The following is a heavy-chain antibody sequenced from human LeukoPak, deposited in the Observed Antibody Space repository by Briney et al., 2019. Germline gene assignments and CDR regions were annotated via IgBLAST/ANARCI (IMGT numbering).Heavy chain of an antibody. Sequence: PSETLSLTCTVSGGSISTGTYYWGWLRQPPGKGREWNGSIYYSGSTYYNPPLKSRVTISVDTSTVQSSLKLCSVPAADAAVYYCARLLELYVPRYGPFVYWGQGSLVTVSS. V-gene: IGHV4-39*01. D-gene: IGHD1-26*01. J-gene: IGHJ4*02. CDR1: GGSISTGTYY. CDR2: IYYSGST. CDR3: ARLLELYVPRYGPFVY.